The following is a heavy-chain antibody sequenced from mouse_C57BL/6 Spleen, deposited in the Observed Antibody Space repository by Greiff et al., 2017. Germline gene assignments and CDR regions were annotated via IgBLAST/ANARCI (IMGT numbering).Heavy chain of an antibody. J-gene: IGHJ4*01. D-gene: IGHD1-1*01. CDR2: IDPNSGGT. Sequence: QVQLQQPGAELVKPGASVKLSCKASGYNFTSYWMHWVKQRPGRGLEWIGRIDPNSGGTKYNEKFKSKATLTVDKPSSTAYMQLSSLTSEDSAVYYCARVRYYGSSSLYYAMDYWGQGTSVTVSS. CDR1: GYNFTSYW. CDR3: ARVRYYGSSSLYYAMDY. V-gene: IGHV1-72*01.